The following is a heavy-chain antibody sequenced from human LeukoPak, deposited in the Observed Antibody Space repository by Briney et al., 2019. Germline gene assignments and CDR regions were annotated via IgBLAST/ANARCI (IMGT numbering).Heavy chain of an antibody. CDR2: INPNSGGT. Sequence: ASAKVSCKASGYTFTGYYMHWVRQAPGQGLEWMGWINPNSGGTNYAQKFQGRVTMTRDTSISTAYMELSRLRSDDTAVYYCARDALEMATISYFDYWGQGTLVTVSS. D-gene: IGHD5-24*01. V-gene: IGHV1-2*02. J-gene: IGHJ4*02. CDR3: ARDALEMATISYFDY. CDR1: GYTFTGYY.